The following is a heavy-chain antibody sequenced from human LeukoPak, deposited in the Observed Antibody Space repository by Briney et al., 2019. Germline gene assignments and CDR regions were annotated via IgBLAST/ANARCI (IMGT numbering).Heavy chain of an antibody. CDR1: GGSISSGSYY. Sequence: PSETLSLTCTVSGGSISSGSYYWSWIRQPAGKGLEWIGRIYTSGSTNYNPSLKSRVTISVDTSKNQFSLKLSSVTAADAAVYYCARGSAGARYYYYYYMDVWGKGTTVTISS. V-gene: IGHV4-61*02. CDR3: ARGSAGARYYYYYYMDV. D-gene: IGHD3-10*01. CDR2: IYTSGST. J-gene: IGHJ6*03.